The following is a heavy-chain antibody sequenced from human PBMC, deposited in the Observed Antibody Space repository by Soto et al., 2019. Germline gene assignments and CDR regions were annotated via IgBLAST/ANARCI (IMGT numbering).Heavy chain of an antibody. CDR2: INHNGST. D-gene: IGHD3-10*01. V-gene: IGHV4-34*01. CDR3: ARDPFYGSGSYYYYYYGMDV. Sequence: SETLSLTCAVYGGSFSGYYWSWIRQPPGKGLEWIGEINHNGSTNYNPSLKSRVTISVDTSKNQFSLKLSSVTAADTAVYYCARDPFYGSGSYYYYYYGMDVWGQGTTVTVSS. CDR1: GGSFSGYY. J-gene: IGHJ6*02.